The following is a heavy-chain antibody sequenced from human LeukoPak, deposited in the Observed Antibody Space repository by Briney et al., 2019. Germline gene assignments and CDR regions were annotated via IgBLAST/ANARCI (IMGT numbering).Heavy chain of an antibody. Sequence: PGGSLRLSCAASGFTFSSYGMHWVRQAPGKGLEWVAVISYDGSNKYYADSVKGRFTISRDNSQNTLYLQMNSLRVEDTAVYYCAKDRSGYGSGSYSFDYWGQGTLVTVSS. D-gene: IGHD3-10*01. V-gene: IGHV3-30*18. J-gene: IGHJ4*02. CDR3: AKDRSGYGSGSYSFDY. CDR1: GFTFSSYG. CDR2: ISYDGSNK.